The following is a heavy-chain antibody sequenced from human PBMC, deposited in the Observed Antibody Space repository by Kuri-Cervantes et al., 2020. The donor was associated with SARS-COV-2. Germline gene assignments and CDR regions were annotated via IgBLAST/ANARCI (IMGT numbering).Heavy chain of an antibody. Sequence: ESLKISCAASGFTFITYTMNWVRQAPGKGLEWISSISSGSNYIYYADSVKGRFTISRDNAKNSLYLQMNSLRAEDTAVYYCARDGPAGGIAAAGTQPAEYFQHWAQGTLVTV. CDR2: ISSGSNYI. D-gene: IGHD6-13*01. CDR1: GFTFITYT. V-gene: IGHV3-21*01. CDR3: ARDGPAGGIAAAGTQPAEYFQH. J-gene: IGHJ1*01.